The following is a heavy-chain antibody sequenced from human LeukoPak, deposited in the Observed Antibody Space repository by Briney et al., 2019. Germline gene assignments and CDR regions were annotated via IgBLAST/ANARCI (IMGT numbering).Heavy chain of an antibody. CDR2: IYYSGST. D-gene: IGHD2-2*01. CDR3: ARGIVVPAAMGFDP. CDR1: GGSISSGDYY. V-gene: IGHV4-30-4*08. Sequence: PSQTLSLTCTVSGGSISSGDYYWGWIRQPPGKGLEWIGYIYYSGSTYYNPSLKSRVTISVDTSKNQFPLKLSSVTAADTAVYYCARGIVVPAAMGFDPWGQGTLVTVSS. J-gene: IGHJ5*02.